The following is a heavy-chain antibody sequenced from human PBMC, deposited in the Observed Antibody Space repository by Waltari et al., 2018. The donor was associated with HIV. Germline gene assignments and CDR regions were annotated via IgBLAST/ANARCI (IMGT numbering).Heavy chain of an antibody. CDR3: ARDHATIFGGGGRDYGMDV. V-gene: IGHV4-31*03. D-gene: IGHD3-3*01. Sequence: QVQLQESGPGLVKPSQTLSLTCTVSGGSISSVGYYWSWIRQHPGKGLEWIGYIYYSGSTYYNPSLKSRVTISVDTSKNQFSLKLSSVTAADTAVYYCARDHATIFGGGGRDYGMDVWGQGTTVTVSS. CDR1: GGSISSVGYY. J-gene: IGHJ6*02. CDR2: IYYSGST.